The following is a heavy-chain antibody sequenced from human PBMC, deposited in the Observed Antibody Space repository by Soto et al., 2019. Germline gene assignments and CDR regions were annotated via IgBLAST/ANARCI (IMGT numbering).Heavy chain of an antibody. CDR2: IYSGGST. CDR3: AREGGGVYCSGGSCYGRYFDF. Sequence: LRLSCAASRFTVSNNYMSWVRQAPGKGLEWVSIIYSGGSTYYADSVQGRFTISRDNSKNTLFLQMSSLRAEDTAVYYCAREGGGVYCSGGSCYGRYFDFWGQGTRVTVSS. V-gene: IGHV3-53*01. CDR1: RFTVSNNY. J-gene: IGHJ4*02. D-gene: IGHD2-15*01.